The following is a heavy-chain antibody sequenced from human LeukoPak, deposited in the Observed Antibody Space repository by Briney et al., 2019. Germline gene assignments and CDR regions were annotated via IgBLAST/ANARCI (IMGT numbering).Heavy chain of an antibody. CDR3: TKDDVAMVRGVIIN. CDR1: GFTFRNFG. D-gene: IGHD3-10*01. J-gene: IGHJ1*01. Sequence: QSGGSLRLSCAASGFTFRNFGMSWVRQAPGKGLEWVSGISDSGESTHYADSVKGRFTISRENSKNTIYLQMNSLRAEDTAIYYCTKDDVAMVRGVIINWGQGTLVTVSS. CDR2: ISDSGEST. V-gene: IGHV3-23*01.